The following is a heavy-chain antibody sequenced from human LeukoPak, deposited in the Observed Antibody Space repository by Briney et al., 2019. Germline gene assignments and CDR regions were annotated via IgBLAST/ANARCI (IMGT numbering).Heavy chain of an antibody. Sequence: GGSLRLSCAASGFTFSSYAMSWVRQAPGKVLEWVSAISGSGGSTYYADSVKGRFTISRDNSKHTLYLQMNSLRADDTAVYYCAKRGAPYYFDYWGQGTLVTVSS. D-gene: IGHD3-16*01. V-gene: IGHV3-23*01. CDR2: ISGSGGST. J-gene: IGHJ4*02. CDR3: AKRGAPYYFDY. CDR1: GFTFSSYA.